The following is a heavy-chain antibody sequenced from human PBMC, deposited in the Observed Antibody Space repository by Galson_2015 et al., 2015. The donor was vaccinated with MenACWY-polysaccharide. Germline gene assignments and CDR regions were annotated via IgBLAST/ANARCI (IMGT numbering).Heavy chain of an antibody. V-gene: IGHV5-51*01. Sequence: PGDSDTRYSPSFQGQVTISADKSLSTAYLQWSSLKASDTAMYYCARGGDWHGSGSYYPPYNWFDPWGQGTLVTVSS. CDR2: PGDSDT. J-gene: IGHJ5*02. CDR3: ARGGDWHGSGSYYPPYNWFDP. D-gene: IGHD3-10*01.